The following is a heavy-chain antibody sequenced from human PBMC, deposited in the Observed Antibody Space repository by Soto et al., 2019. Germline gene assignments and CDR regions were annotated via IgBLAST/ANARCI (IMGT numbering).Heavy chain of an antibody. CDR1: GCTCTCYY. CDR3: ARAAYSSGWLAFDI. CDR2: INPNSGGT. Sequence: SEASGCTCTCYYRHGIREGPGQGLEWMGWINPNSGGTNYAQKFQGWVTMTRDTSISTAYMELSRLRSDDTAVYYCARAAYSSGWLAFDIWGQGTMVT. J-gene: IGHJ3*02. V-gene: IGHV1-2*04. D-gene: IGHD6-19*01.